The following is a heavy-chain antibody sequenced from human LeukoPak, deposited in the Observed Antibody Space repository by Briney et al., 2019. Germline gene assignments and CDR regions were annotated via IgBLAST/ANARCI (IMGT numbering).Heavy chain of an antibody. CDR2: MYYRGST. CDR1: GGSINSSSYY. V-gene: IGHV4-39*07. Sequence: SETLSLTCTVSGGSINSSSYYWGWVRQPPGKGLEWIGSMYYRGSTYYNPSLKSRVTISVDTSKNQFSLKLSSVTAADTAVYYCTRDAGHQLSRRNYYAMDVWGQGTTVTVSS. J-gene: IGHJ6*02. D-gene: IGHD1-1*01. CDR3: TRDAGHQLSRRNYYAMDV.